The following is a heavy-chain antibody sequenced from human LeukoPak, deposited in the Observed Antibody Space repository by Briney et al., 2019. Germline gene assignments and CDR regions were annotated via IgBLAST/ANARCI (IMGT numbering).Heavy chain of an antibody. CDR1: GFTFSSYA. V-gene: IGHV3-33*08. D-gene: IGHD5-24*01. J-gene: IGHJ4*02. CDR3: ARVGGDGYNLDY. CDR2: IWNDGSNK. Sequence: GGSLRLSCVASGFTFSSYAMNWVRQAPGKGLEWVAVIWNDGSNKYYADSVKGRFTISRDNSKNTLYLQMNSLRAEDTAVYYCARVGGDGYNLDYWGQGTLVTVSS.